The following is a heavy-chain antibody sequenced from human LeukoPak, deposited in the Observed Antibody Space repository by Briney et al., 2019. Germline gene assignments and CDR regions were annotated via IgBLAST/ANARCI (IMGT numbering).Heavy chain of an antibody. J-gene: IGHJ5*02. Sequence: ASVKVSCKASGYTFTSYGISWVRQAPGQGLEWMGWISAYNGNTNYAQKLQGRVTMTTDTSTSTAYMELRSLRSDDTAVYYCAREVDTAMALDNWFNPWGQGTLVTVSS. CDR2: ISAYNGNT. V-gene: IGHV1-18*01. CDR3: AREVDTAMALDNWFNP. CDR1: GYTFTSYG. D-gene: IGHD5-18*01.